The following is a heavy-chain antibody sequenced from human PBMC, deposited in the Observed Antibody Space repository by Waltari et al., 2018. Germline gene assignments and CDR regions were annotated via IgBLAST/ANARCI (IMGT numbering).Heavy chain of an antibody. CDR1: GGSFSGYY. CDR3: ARAPWGAAAGRKLYFQH. J-gene: IGHJ1*01. CDR2: INHSGST. D-gene: IGHD6-13*01. Sequence: QVQLQQWGAGLLKPSETLSLTCAVYGGSFSGYYWSWIRQPPGKGLEWIGEINHSGSTNYNPSLKSRVTISVDTSKNQFSLKLSSVTAADTAVYYCARAPWGAAAGRKLYFQHWGQGTLVTVSS. V-gene: IGHV4-34*01.